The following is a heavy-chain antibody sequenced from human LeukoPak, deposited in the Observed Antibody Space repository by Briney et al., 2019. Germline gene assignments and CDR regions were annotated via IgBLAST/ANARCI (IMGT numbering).Heavy chain of an antibody. CDR1: GGSFSGYY. V-gene: IGHV4-34*01. CDR2: INHSGST. CDR3: ARHLREMVRGITRFDY. Sequence: PSETLSLTCAVYGGSFSGYYWSWIRQPPGKGLEWIGEINHSGSTNYNPSLKSQVTISLDKSKNQFSLKLSSVTAADTAVYYCARHLREMVRGITRFDYWGQGTLVTVSS. D-gene: IGHD3-10*01. J-gene: IGHJ4*02.